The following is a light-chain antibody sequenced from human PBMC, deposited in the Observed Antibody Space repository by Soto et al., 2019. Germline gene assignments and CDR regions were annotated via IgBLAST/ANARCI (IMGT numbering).Light chain of an antibody. V-gene: IGKV3-15*01. CDR2: GAS. CDR1: QSIMFS. Sequence: EILLTQSPATLSLSPGERATLSCRASQSIMFSLAWYQQKPGQAPRLFIYGASTRATGIPARFSGSGSGTEFTLTISSLQSEDFAVYYCQQYVKWPWTFGQGTKVDIK. CDR3: QQYVKWPWT. J-gene: IGKJ1*01.